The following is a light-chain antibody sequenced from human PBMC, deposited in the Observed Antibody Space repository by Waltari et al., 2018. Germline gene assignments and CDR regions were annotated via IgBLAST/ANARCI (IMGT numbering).Light chain of an antibody. CDR3: QHYVRLPGT. CDR2: GAS. J-gene: IGKJ1*01. CDR1: QSVSRN. Sequence: EIVLTQSPGILSLSPGERATLSCRASQSVSRNLAWYQQKPGQAPRLLIYGASTRATGIPDRFSGGGSGTDFSLTISRLEPEDFAVYYCQHYVRLPGTFGQGTKVEIK. V-gene: IGKV3-20*01.